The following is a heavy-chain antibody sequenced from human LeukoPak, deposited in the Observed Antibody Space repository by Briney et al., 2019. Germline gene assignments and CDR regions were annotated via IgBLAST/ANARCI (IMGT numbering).Heavy chain of an antibody. V-gene: IGHV3-74*01. CDR3: ARVRYDCTYFDC. CDR1: GFTFSSYW. Sequence: GGSLRLSCAASGFTFSSYWMDWVRQAPGKGLMWVSRINSDGSRTTYADSVRGRFTISRDNAKSTLYLQMNSLRAEDTAVYYCARVRYDCTYFDCWGQGTLVTVSS. D-gene: IGHD1-20*01. J-gene: IGHJ4*02. CDR2: INSDGSRT.